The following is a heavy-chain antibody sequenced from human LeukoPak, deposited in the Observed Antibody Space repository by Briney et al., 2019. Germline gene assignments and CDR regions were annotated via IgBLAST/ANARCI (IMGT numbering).Heavy chain of an antibody. V-gene: IGHV1-2*02. CDR2: INPNSGGT. D-gene: IGHD2-21*02. CDR3: AILAYCGGDCYDAFDI. CDR1: GSTFTDYY. J-gene: IGHJ3*02. Sequence: ASVKVSCKASGSTFTDYYMNWVRQAPGQGLEWMGWINPNSGGTNYAQKFQGRVTLTRDTSISTAYMELSRLRSDDTALYYCAILAYCGGDCYDAFDIWGQGTKVTVSS.